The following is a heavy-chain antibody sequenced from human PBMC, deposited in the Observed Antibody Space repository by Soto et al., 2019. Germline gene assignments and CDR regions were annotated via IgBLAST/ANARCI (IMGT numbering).Heavy chain of an antibody. CDR1: GFSFRSYG. Sequence: QVHLVESGGGVVQPGRSLRLSCAASGFSFRSYGMHWVRQAPGTGPEWVAVISYDGGYKYYSDSLKGRFTISRDNSKNTVFLEMSRLTSEDTAVYYCAKEADTTMGTAFDHWGQGVQVTVSS. CDR3: AKEADTTMGTAFDH. D-gene: IGHD5-18*01. J-gene: IGHJ4*02. CDR2: ISYDGGYK. V-gene: IGHV3-30*18.